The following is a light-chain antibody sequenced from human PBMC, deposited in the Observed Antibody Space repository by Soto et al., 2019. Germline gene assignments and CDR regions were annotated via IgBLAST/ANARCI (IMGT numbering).Light chain of an antibody. V-gene: IGKV3-15*01. J-gene: IGKJ1*01. Sequence: EVVMTQSPATLSVSPGERATLSCRASQSVATNLAWYQQKPGQAPRLLIYGASTRATGIPVRFTGSGSGTEFTLTISSLQSEDLAVYYCQQYTDWPTTFGQGTKVEIK. CDR1: QSVATN. CDR2: GAS. CDR3: QQYTDWPTT.